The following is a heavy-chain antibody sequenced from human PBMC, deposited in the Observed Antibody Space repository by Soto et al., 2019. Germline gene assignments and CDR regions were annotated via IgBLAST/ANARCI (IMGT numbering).Heavy chain of an antibody. J-gene: IGHJ5*02. CDR1: GFTFTSSA. Sequence: SVKVSCTASGFTFTSSAVQWVRQARGQRLEWIGWIVVGSGNTNYAQKFQERVTITRDMSTSTAYMELSSLRSEDTAVYYCAETDDYRSDWFDPWGQETLVTVSS. D-gene: IGHD4-4*01. V-gene: IGHV1-58*01. CDR3: AETDDYRSDWFDP. CDR2: IVVGSGNT.